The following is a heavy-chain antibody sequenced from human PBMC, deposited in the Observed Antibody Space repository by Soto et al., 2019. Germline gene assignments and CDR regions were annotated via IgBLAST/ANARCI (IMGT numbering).Heavy chain of an antibody. D-gene: IGHD1-1*01. CDR1: GGTFSSYT. J-gene: IGHJ4*02. V-gene: IGHV1-69*02. CDR2: IIPILGIA. CDR3: ASGRTGTLSRQDPVLDYEFDY. Sequence: GASVNVSCKASGGTFSSYTISWVRQAPGQGLEWMGRIIPILGIANYAQKFQGRVTITADKSTSTAYMELSSLRSEDTAVYYCASGRTGTLSRQDPVLDYEFDYWGQGTLVTVSS.